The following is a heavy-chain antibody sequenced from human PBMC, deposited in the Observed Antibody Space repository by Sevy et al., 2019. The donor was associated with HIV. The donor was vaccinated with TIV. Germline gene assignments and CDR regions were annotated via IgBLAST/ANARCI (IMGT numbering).Heavy chain of an antibody. V-gene: IGHV3-23*01. CDR3: AKSATVTTRGYFDY. J-gene: IGHJ4*02. D-gene: IGHD4-17*01. Sequence: GGSLRLSCTASGFTFSSYAMTWVRQAPGKGLEWVSVTNGRGSSTYYEDSVKGRFTNSRENAKNTLYRQMNSLRAEDTAVYYCAKSATVTTRGYFDYWGQGTLVTVSS. CDR2: TNGRGSST. CDR1: GFTFSSYA.